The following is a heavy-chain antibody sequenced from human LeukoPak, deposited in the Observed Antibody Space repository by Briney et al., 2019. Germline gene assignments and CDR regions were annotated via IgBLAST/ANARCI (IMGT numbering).Heavy chain of an antibody. CDR2: INIGGSV. Sequence: GGSLRLSCAASGFPSTNSYMSWVRQAPGKGLEWVSVINIGGSVSYADSVKGRFTISRDNSNSTLYLQMNSLRVEGTALYYCARVRRQVGSRWFDSWGQGTLVTVSS. CDR3: ARVRRQVGSRWFDS. D-gene: IGHD1-26*01. V-gene: IGHV3-53*01. J-gene: IGHJ5*01. CDR1: GFPSTNSY.